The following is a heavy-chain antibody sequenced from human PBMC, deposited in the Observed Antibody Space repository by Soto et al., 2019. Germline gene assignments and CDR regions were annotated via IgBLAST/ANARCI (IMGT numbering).Heavy chain of an antibody. Sequence: QVPLVQSAGEVKKPGASVKVSCKASGYTFIRYGITWVRQAPGQGLEWMGWISPYNDYTIYAQKLQGRVTMTTDTSTXXXSXXLRGLKSDDTAVYYCARGGYYDNSWGKLSHYGLDVWGQGTSVTVSS. CDR2: ISPYNDYT. CDR3: ARGGYYDNSWGKLSHYGLDV. J-gene: IGHJ6*02. V-gene: IGHV1-18*01. CDR1: GYTFIRYG. D-gene: IGHD3-16*01.